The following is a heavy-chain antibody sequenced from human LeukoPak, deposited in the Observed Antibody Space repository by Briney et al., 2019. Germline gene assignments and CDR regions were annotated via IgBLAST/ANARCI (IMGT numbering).Heavy chain of an antibody. CDR1: GFTFSSYA. V-gene: IGHV3-30-3*01. Sequence: PGRSLRLSCAASGFTFSSYAMHWVRQAPGKGLEWVAVISYDGSNKYYADSVKGRFTISRDNSKNTLYLQMNSLRAEDTAVYYCARDLDYSTGFDYWGQGTLVTVSS. CDR2: ISYDGSNK. J-gene: IGHJ4*02. D-gene: IGHD4-11*01. CDR3: ARDLDYSTGFDY.